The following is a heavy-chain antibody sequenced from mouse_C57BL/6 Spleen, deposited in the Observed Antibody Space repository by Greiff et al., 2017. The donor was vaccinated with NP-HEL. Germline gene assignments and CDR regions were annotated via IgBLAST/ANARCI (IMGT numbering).Heavy chain of an antibody. V-gene: IGHV5-12*01. Sequence: EVMLVESGGGLVQPGGSLKLSCAASGFTFSDYYMYWVRQTPEKRLEWVAYISNGGGSTYYPDTVKGRFTISRDNAKNTLYLQMSRLKSEDTAMYYCARGVGRDWYFDVWGTGTTVTVSS. CDR2: ISNGGGST. CDR1: GFTFSDYY. D-gene: IGHD4-1*01. J-gene: IGHJ1*03. CDR3: ARGVGRDWYFDV.